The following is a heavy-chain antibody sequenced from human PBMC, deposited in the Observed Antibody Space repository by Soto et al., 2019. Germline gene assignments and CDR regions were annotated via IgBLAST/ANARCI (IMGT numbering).Heavy chain of an antibody. J-gene: IGHJ5*02. Sequence: SVKVSCKASGGTFSSYAISWVRQAPGQGLEWMGGIIPIFGTANYAQKFQGRVTITADESTSTAYMELSSLRSEDTAVYYCARVQQWLVGYNWFDPWGQGTLVTVSS. CDR3: ARVQQWLVGYNWFDP. CDR1: GGTFSSYA. V-gene: IGHV1-69*13. CDR2: IIPIFGTA. D-gene: IGHD6-19*01.